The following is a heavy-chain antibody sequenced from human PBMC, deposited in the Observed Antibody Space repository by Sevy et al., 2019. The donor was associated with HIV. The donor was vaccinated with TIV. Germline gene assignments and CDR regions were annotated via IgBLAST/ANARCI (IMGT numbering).Heavy chain of an antibody. CDR3: TRRDCSGGSCYRNAFDI. J-gene: IGHJ3*02. D-gene: IGHD2-15*01. CDR2: IRSKANSYAP. V-gene: IGHV3-73*01. Sequence: GGSLRLSCAASGFTFSGSAMHWVRQASGKGLEWVGRIRSKANSYAPANAASVKGRFTISRDDSTNTANLQRNSLKTEDTAVYYCTRRDCSGGSCYRNAFDIWGQGTMVTVSS. CDR1: GFTFSGSA.